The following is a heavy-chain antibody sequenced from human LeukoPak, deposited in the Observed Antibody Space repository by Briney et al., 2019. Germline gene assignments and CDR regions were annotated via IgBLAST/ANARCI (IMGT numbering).Heavy chain of an antibody. D-gene: IGHD2-2*01. CDR1: GFSFSSHW. V-gene: IGHV3-74*01. CDR2: INDDGSAT. CDR3: VRGALRDCSYTSCTRGNWFDP. Sequence: GGSLRLSCAASGFSFSSHWMHWVRQAPEKGLVGVSHINDDGSATYYSASVKGRFTISRDNARNTLYLQMHSLTAEDTGVYYCVRGALRDCSYTSCTRGNWFDPWGQGTPVTVSS. J-gene: IGHJ5*02.